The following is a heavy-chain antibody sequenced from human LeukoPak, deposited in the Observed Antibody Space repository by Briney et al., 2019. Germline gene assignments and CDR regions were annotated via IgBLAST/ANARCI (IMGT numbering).Heavy chain of an antibody. J-gene: IGHJ6*03. CDR1: GYTFTGYY. V-gene: IGHV1-2*02. Sequence: VKVSCKASGYTFTGYYMHWVRQAPGQGLEWMGWINPNSGGTNYAQKFQGRVTMTRDTSISTAYMELSRLRSDDTAVYYCAREYYYYYYMDVWGKGTTVTVSS. CDR2: INPNSGGT. CDR3: AREYYYYYYMDV.